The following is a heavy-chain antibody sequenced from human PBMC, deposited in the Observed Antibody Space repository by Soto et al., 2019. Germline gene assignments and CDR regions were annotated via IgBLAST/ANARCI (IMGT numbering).Heavy chain of an antibody. CDR3: AKDEGYYLSMDV. CDR1: GFTFSDYS. CDR2: ITRSSSYM. Sequence: LVGSLRLSCAAPGFTFSDYSMNWVRQAPVNGLEWVSCITRSSSYMYYADSVKGRFTISRDNAKNSLYLQMNSLRAEDSASYYCAKDEGYYLSMDVWGQGTTVTVSS. J-gene: IGHJ6*02. D-gene: IGHD2-21*01. V-gene: IGHV3-21*04.